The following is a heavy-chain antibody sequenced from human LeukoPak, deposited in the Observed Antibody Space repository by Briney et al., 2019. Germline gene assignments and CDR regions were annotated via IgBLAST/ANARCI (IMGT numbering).Heavy chain of an antibody. J-gene: IGHJ4*02. D-gene: IGHD3-22*01. CDR3: ARRRKYYYDSSGFHDY. CDR2: IYYSGST. Sequence: SETLSLTCTVSGGSISSYYWSWIRQPPGKGLEWIGYIYYSGSTNYNPSLKSRVTISVDTSKNQFSLKLSSVTAADTAVYYCARRRKYYYDSSGFHDYWGQGTLVTVSS. V-gene: IGHV4-59*12. CDR1: GGSISSYY.